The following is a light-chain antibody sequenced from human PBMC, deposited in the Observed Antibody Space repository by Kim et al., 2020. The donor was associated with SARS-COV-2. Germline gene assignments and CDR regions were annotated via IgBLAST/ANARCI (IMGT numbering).Light chain of an antibody. CDR1: GSNIGGNY. CDR3: ATWDDSLSGRV. J-gene: IGLJ2*01. CDR2: THN. Sequence: GKRVTISCSGGGSNIGGNYVMWYQQRPGTAPKLLIFTHNKRPSGVPDRFSGSKSGTSASLAISELRSEDEADYYCATWDDSLSGRVFGGGTKLTVL. V-gene: IGLV1-47*02.